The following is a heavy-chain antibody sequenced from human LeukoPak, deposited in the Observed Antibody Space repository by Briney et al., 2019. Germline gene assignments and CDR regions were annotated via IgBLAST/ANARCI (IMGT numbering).Heavy chain of an antibody. CDR3: ARGSGIAAAGTLVS. V-gene: IGHV1-2*04. J-gene: IGHJ4*02. D-gene: IGHD6-13*01. CDR2: INPNSGGT. Sequence: ASVKVSCKASGYTFTGYYMHWVRQAPGQGLEWMGWINPNSGGTNYAQKFQGWVTMTRDTSISTAYMELSRLRSDDTAVYYCARGSGIAAAGTLVSWGQGTLVTVSS. CDR1: GYTFTGYY.